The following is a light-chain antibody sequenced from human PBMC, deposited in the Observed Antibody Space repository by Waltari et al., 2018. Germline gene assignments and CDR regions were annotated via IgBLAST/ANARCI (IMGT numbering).Light chain of an antibody. V-gene: IGKV2-28*01. Sequence: DIVLTQSPLSLPVTPGEPASISCRSSESLLHSNGYNYLDWYVLKPGQSPQLLIYMGSSRASGVPDRISGSGSGTDFTLKISRVEAEDVGMYYCMQALQTPRLTFGGGTRVEIK. CDR2: MGS. J-gene: IGKJ4*01. CDR3: MQALQTPRLT. CDR1: ESLLHSNGYNY.